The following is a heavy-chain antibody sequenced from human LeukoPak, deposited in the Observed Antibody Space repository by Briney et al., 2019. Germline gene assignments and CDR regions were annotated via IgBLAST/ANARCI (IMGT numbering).Heavy chain of an antibody. Sequence: SETLSLTCTVSGGSISSYYWSRIRQPPGKGLEWIGYIYYSGSTNYNPSLKSRVTISVDTSKNQFSLKLSSVTAADTAVYYCAATYYYGSGSYYLFDYWGQGTLVTVSS. D-gene: IGHD3-10*01. CDR3: AATYYYGSGSYYLFDY. V-gene: IGHV4-59*01. CDR1: GGSISSYY. J-gene: IGHJ4*02. CDR2: IYYSGST.